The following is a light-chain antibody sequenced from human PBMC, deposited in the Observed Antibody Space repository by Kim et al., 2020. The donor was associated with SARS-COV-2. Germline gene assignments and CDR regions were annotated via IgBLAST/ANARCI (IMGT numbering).Light chain of an antibody. Sequence: SVSPGETAPLSCRASQSVSSNLSWYQQKPGQAPRLLIYDASIRAAGIPVRFSGSGSGKVFTLTISSLQAEDFAIYYCQQYNSRRVTFGQGTKLEI. CDR2: DAS. CDR1: QSVSSN. CDR3: QQYNSRRVT. J-gene: IGKJ2*01. V-gene: IGKV3-15*01.